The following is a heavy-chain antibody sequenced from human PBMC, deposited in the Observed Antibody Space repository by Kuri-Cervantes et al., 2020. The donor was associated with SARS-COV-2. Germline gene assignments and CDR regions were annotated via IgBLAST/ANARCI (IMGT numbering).Heavy chain of an antibody. CDR3: AKDRDYYSRPPTFHY. Sequence: GGSLRLSCAASGFTFSSYAMSWVRQAPGKGLEWVSCISGGGTSSDYSDSVKGRFTISRDNSKSTLYLVMNNLRGEGTAVYFCAKDRDYYSRPPTFHYWGQGAQVTVSS. CDR1: GFTFSSYA. V-gene: IGHV3-23*01. J-gene: IGHJ4*02. CDR2: ISGGGTSS. D-gene: IGHD3-10*01.